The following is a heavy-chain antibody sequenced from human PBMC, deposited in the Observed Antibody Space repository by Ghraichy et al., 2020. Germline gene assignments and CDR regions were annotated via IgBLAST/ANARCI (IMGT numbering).Heavy chain of an antibody. D-gene: IGHD6-13*01. CDR2: IHYSGTT. Sequence: SETLSLTCTVSGGSISSGAYYWSWIRQHPEKGLEWIGYIHYSGTTYYNPSLKSRVIISVDTSKNQFSLKVTSVTAADTAVYYCARAGPGIVAADDFDYWGQGTLVTASS. CDR3: ARAGPGIVAADDFDY. CDR1: GGSISSGAYY. J-gene: IGHJ4*02. V-gene: IGHV4-31*03.